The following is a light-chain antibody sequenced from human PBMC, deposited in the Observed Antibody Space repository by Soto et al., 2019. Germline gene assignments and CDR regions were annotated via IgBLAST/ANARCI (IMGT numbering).Light chain of an antibody. Sequence: QAVVTQEPSLTVSPGGTVTLTCASSTGAVTSGFHQNWFQQKSGQEPRPLMYSTSNKHSWTPARFSGSLLGGKAALTLSGVQPEDEAEYYCLLHYGDSQVWVFGGGTKVTVL. CDR3: LLHYGDSQVWV. CDR1: TGAVTSGFH. CDR2: STS. V-gene: IGLV7-43*01. J-gene: IGLJ3*02.